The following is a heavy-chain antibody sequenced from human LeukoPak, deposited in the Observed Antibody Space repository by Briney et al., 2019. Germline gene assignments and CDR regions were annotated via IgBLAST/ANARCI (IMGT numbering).Heavy chain of an antibody. CDR3: AKARTYDFWNGYLVLDGTFDI. J-gene: IGHJ3*02. CDR1: GITLGSFA. V-gene: IGHV3-23*01. D-gene: IGHD3-3*01. CDR2: ISGSGGSA. Sequence: PGGSLRLSCAASGITLGSFAMNWVRQAPGKGLVWVSTISGSGGSAYYADSVEGRFTISRDNSKNTMYLQMNSLRAEDTAIYYCAKARTYDFWNGYLVLDGTFDIWGQGTMVTVSS.